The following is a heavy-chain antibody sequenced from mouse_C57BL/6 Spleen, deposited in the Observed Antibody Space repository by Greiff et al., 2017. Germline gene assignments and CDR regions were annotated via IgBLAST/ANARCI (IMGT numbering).Heavy chain of an antibody. J-gene: IGHJ4*01. CDR1: GYTFTSYW. CDR3: ARGHYYGRSDKSYARDY. V-gene: IGHV1-55*01. D-gene: IGHD1-1*01. Sequence: QVQLQQPGAELVKPGASVKMSCKASGYTFTSYWITWVKQRPGQGLEWIGDIYPGSGSTNYNEKFKSKATLTVDTSSSTAYMQHSSLTSEVAADYYCARGHYYGRSDKSYARDYWGQGTSVTVSS. CDR2: IYPGSGST.